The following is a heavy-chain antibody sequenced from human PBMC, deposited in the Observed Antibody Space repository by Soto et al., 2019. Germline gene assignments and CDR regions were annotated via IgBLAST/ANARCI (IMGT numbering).Heavy chain of an antibody. CDR3: ARDFGVQELDY. D-gene: IGHD3-3*01. CDR1: GFNFNDAY. CDR2: INHDASEK. Sequence: EVQLVESGGGLVQPGGSLRLSCAASGFNFNDAYMTWVRLAPGEGLEWVASINHDASEKNFVASVRGRFTLSRDNAENSVYLQMNSLRADDTAVYYCARDFGVQELDYWGQGTLVTVSA. J-gene: IGHJ4*02. V-gene: IGHV3-7*01.